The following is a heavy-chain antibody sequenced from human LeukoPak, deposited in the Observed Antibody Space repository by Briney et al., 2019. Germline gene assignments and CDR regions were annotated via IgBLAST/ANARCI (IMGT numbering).Heavy chain of an antibody. Sequence: GGSLRLSCAASGLTFSSYSMNWVRQAPGKGLEWVSSISSSSSYIYYADSVKGRFTISRDNAKNSLYLQMNSLRAEDTAVYYCARSEISSGFYFRDIWGQGTMVTVSS. D-gene: IGHD6-19*01. CDR1: GLTFSSYS. J-gene: IGHJ3*02. CDR3: ARSEISSGFYFRDI. CDR2: ISSSSSYI. V-gene: IGHV3-21*01.